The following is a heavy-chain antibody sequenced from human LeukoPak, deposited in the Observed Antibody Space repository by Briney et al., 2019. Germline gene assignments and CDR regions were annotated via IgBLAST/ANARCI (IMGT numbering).Heavy chain of an antibody. CDR2: IYYGGST. CDR3: ARAGQYYDILTGSIYYYYGIDV. D-gene: IGHD3-9*01. J-gene: IGHJ6*04. Sequence: PSETLSLTCTVSGGSISSYYWSWIRQPPGKGLEWIGYIYYGGSTNYNPSLKSRVTISVDTSKNQFSLKLSSVTAADTAVYHCARAGQYYDILTGSIYYYYGIDVWGNGTTGTVSS. V-gene: IGHV4-59*01. CDR1: GGSISSYY.